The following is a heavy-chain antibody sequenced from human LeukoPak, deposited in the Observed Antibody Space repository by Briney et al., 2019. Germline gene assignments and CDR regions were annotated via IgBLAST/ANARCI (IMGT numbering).Heavy chain of an antibody. Sequence: PGGSLRLSCTASGFTLSTYSMNWVRQAPGKGLEWVSAISSDSGTIYYADSVKGRFTISRDNAKNSLYLQMNNLRAEDTAVYHYARKVGGYYSMDVWGQGTTVTVSS. D-gene: IGHD6-19*01. CDR1: GFTLSTYS. CDR2: ISSDSGTI. J-gene: IGHJ6*02. CDR3: ARKVGGYYSMDV. V-gene: IGHV3-48*04.